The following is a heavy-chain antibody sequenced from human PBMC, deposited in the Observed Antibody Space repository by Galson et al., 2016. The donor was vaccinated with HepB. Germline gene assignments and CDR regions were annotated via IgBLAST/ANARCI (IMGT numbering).Heavy chain of an antibody. J-gene: IGHJ6*04. CDR3: GMDV. CDR1: GFTFSSNW. CDR2: ITYDASGT. Sequence: SLRLSCAASGFTFSSNWMHWVRQAPGEGLMWVSRITYDASGTSYADSVKGRFTISRHNSKNTLYLQMNSLRAEDMDVYYCGMDVLVKRTAVTVSS. V-gene: IGHV3-74*01.